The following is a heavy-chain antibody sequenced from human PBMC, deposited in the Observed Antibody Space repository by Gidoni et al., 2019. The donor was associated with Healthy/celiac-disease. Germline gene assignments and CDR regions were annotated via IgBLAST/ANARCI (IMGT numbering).Heavy chain of an antibody. Sequence: EVQLVESGGGLFKPGGSLRLSCAASGFPFSSYSMNWVRRAPGKGLEWVSSISSSSSYIYYADSVKGRFTISRDNAKNSLYLQMNSLRAEDTAVYYCARGNSGSFDFDYWGQGTLVTVSS. V-gene: IGHV3-21*01. D-gene: IGHD1-26*01. CDR3: ARGNSGSFDFDY. CDR1: GFPFSSYS. J-gene: IGHJ4*02. CDR2: ISSSSSYI.